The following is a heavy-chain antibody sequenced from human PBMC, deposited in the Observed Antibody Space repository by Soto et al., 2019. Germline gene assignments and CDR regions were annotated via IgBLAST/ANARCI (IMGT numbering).Heavy chain of an antibody. V-gene: IGHV1-69*08. J-gene: IGHJ6*02. CDR1: GGTFSSYT. CDR3: ARDRGATAYYYYGMDV. D-gene: IGHD1-1*01. CDR2: IIPIPGIA. Sequence: QVQLVQSGAEVKKPGSSVKVSCKASGGTFSSYTISWVRQAPGQGLEWMGRIIPIPGIANYAQKFQGRVTITADKSTSTAYMELSSLRSEDTAVYYCARDRGATAYYYYGMDVWGQGTTVTVSS.